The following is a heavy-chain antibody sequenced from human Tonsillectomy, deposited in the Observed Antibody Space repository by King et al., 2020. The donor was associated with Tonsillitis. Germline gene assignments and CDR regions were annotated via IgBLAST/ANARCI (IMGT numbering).Heavy chain of an antibody. CDR2: ISYDGSDK. CDR1: GFTFSTYG. D-gene: IGHD3-22*01. V-gene: IGHV3-30*05. CDR3: ARDQTSYESSGYYSD. J-gene: IGHJ3*01. Sequence: QLVQSGGGVVQPGRSLRLSCAASGFTFSTYGMHWVRQAPGKGLEWVAVISYDGSDKYYVDSVKGRFTISRDNSKNTLFLQMNSLRAEDTAVYYCARDQTSYESSGYYSDWGQGTMVTVSS.